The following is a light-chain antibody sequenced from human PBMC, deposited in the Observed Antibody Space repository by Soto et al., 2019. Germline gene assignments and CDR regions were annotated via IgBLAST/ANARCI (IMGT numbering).Light chain of an antibody. J-gene: IGKJ1*01. Sequence: IQMTQSPSSLSASLGDRVTITCRAGQRIDSYLTWYQQKPGKAPKFLIYDASTLQSGVPSRFSGSGSGTDFTLTISSLQPEDFETYYCQQSYSTPWTFGQGTKVDIK. V-gene: IGKV1-39*01. CDR2: DAS. CDR3: QQSYSTPWT. CDR1: QRIDSY.